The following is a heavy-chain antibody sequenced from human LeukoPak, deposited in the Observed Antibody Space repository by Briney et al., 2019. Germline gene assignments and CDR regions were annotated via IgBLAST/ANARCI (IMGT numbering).Heavy chain of an antibody. CDR3: ARDYYDFWSGYVYYFDY. CDR2: IYTSGST. D-gene: IGHD3-3*01. V-gene: IGHV4-61*02. CDR1: GGSISSGDYY. Sequence: SETLSLACTVSGGSISSGDYYWSWIRQPAGKGLEWIGRIYTSGSTNYNPSLKSRVTMSVDTSKNQFSLKLSSVTAADTAVYYCARDYYDFWSGYVYYFDYWGQGTLVTVSS. J-gene: IGHJ4*02.